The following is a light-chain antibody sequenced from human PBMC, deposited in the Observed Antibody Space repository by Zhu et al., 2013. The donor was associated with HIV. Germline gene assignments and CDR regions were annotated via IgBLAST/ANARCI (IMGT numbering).Light chain of an antibody. J-gene: IGKJ1*01. CDR1: QTITTF. V-gene: IGKV1-39*01. CDR3: QQTYGSPWT. CDR2: RAS. Sequence: DIQMTQSPSSLSASVGDTVTLTCRASQTITTFLNWYQQKPGSAPNLLIYRASDLQSGAPSRFSGSGFETQFSLTISDLQPDDFATYYCQQTYGSPWTFGQGTQVEV.